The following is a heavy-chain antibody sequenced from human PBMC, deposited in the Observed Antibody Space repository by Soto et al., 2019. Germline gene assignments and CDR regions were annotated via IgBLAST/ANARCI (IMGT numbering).Heavy chain of an antibody. J-gene: IGHJ5*02. CDR2: IIPIFGTA. CDR3: ARSRKLRFLEWLLSHGWFDP. CDR1: GGTFSSYA. D-gene: IGHD3-3*01. Sequence: SVKVSCKASGGTFSSYAISWVRQAPGQGLEWMGGIIPIFGTANYAQKFQGRVTITADKSTSTAYMELSSLRSEDTAVYYCARSRKLRFLEWLLSHGWFDPWGQGTLVTVSS. V-gene: IGHV1-69*06.